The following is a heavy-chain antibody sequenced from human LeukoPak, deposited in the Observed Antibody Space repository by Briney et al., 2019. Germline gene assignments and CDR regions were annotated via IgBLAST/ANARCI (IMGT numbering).Heavy chain of an antibody. CDR2: ISGSGGST. D-gene: IGHD2-21*02. J-gene: IGHJ4*02. CDR3: AKSPTWVVVTAPSDY. CDR1: GFTFSSYA. V-gene: IGHV3-23*01. Sequence: GGSLRLSCAASGFTFSSYAMSWVRQAPGKGLEWVSAISGSGGSTYYADSVKGRFTISRDNSKNTLYLQMNSLRAEDTAVYYCAKSPTWVVVTAPSDYWGQGTLVTVSS.